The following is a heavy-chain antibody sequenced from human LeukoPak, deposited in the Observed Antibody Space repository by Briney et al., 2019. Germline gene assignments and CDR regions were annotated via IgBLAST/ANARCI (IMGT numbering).Heavy chain of an antibody. CDR3: AKKGSIDANYFDY. CDR2: ISGSGGST. J-gene: IGHJ4*02. V-gene: IGHV3-23*01. Sequence: GGSLRLSCAVSGFTFSSYAMSCVRQAPGKGLEWVSAISGSGGSTDYPDSVTGRFTISRDNSKNTLYLQMNSLRAEDTAVYYCAKKGSIDANYFDYWGQGTLVTVSS. D-gene: IGHD6-13*01. CDR1: GFTFSSYA.